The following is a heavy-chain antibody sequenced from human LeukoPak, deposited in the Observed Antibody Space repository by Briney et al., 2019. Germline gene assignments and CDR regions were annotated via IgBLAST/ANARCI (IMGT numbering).Heavy chain of an antibody. D-gene: IGHD3-16*01. CDR1: GGSISSSSYY. V-gene: IGHV4-39*01. CDR2: IYYSGST. CDR3: ARGRSGGVTLDY. J-gene: IGHJ4*02. Sequence: PSETLSLTCTVSGGSISSSSYYWGWIRQPPGKGLEWIGSIYYSGSTYYNPSLKRRVTISVDTSKNQFSLKLSSVTAADTAVYYCARGRSGGVTLDYWGQGTLVTVSS.